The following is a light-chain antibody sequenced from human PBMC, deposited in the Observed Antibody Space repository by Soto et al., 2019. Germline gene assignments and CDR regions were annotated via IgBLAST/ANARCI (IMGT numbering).Light chain of an antibody. CDR1: QSVSDNY. CDR3: QQYGSSGT. Sequence: EIVLTQSTGTPSLSPGERATLSCRASQSVSDNYLAWYQQKPGQAPRLLIYGASNRATGIPDRFSVSGSGTDFTLTIRRMEPEDFAVDDCQQYGSSGTFGQGTKVDIK. CDR2: GAS. V-gene: IGKV3-20*01. J-gene: IGKJ1*01.